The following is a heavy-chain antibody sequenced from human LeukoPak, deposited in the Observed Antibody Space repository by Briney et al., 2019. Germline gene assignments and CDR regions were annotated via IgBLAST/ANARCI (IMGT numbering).Heavy chain of an antibody. CDR3: ARHLGTLYTAFDY. Sequence: PSETLSLTCAVSGYSISSGCYWGWIRQPPGKGLEWIGSIFHSGSTYYNPSLKSRVSISVDTSKNQVPLRLSSVTAADTAVYYCARHLGTLYTAFDYWGQGTLVTVSS. D-gene: IGHD2-2*02. CDR1: GYSISSGCY. J-gene: IGHJ4*02. V-gene: IGHV4-38-2*01. CDR2: IFHSGST.